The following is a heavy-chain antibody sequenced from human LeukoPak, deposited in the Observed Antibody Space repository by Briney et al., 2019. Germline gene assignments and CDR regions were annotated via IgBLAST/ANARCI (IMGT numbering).Heavy chain of an antibody. V-gene: IGHV1-2*02. CDR1: GYTFTDYY. Sequence: ASVKVSCKASGYTFTDYYIHWVRQAPGQGLEWMGWINPNPNSGGTNYAQKLQGRVTMTRDTSISTAYMELIRLTSDDTAVYYCARVPNNFYYYMDVWGKGTTVTVSS. CDR3: ARVPNNFYYYMDV. J-gene: IGHJ6*03. CDR2: INPNPNSGGT. D-gene: IGHD2-2*01.